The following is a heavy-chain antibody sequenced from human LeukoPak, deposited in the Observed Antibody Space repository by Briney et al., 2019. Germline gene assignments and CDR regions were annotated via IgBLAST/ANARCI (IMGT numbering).Heavy chain of an antibody. V-gene: IGHV3-23*01. CDR3: AKDRYADGFDY. J-gene: IGHJ4*02. CDR2: ISGSGGST. Sequence: GGSLRLSCADSGFTSSSYAMSWVRQAPPKGLGWGFAISGSGGSTYYADSVKGRFTISRDNSKNTLYLKMTSLRAEDTAVNYCAKDRYADGFDYWGQGTLVTVSS. CDR1: GFTSSSYA. D-gene: IGHD3-9*01.